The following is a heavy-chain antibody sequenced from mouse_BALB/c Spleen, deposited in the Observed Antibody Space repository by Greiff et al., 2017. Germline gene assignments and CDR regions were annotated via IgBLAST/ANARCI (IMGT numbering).Heavy chain of an antibody. CDR2: ISDGGSYT. D-gene: IGHD2-10*01. CDR1: GFTFSDYY. J-gene: IGHJ2*01. V-gene: IGHV5-4*02. CDR3: AREGAYSFDY. Sequence: EVKLMESGGGLVKPGGSLKLSCAASGFTFSDYYMYWVRQTPEKRLEWVATISDGGSYTYYPDSVKGRFTISRDNAKNNLYLQMSSLKSEDTAMYYCAREGAYSFDYWGQGTTLTVSS.